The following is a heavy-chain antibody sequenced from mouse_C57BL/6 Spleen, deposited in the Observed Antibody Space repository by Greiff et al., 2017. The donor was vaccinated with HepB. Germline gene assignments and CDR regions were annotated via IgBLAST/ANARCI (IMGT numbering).Heavy chain of an antibody. J-gene: IGHJ2*01. V-gene: IGHV1-42*01. CDR1: GYSFTGYY. CDR3: ARHSNYDYLDY. CDR2: INPSTGGT. Sequence: EVQLQQSGPELVKPGASVKISCKASGYSFTGYYMNWVKQSPEKSLEWIGEINPSTGGTTYNQKFKAKATLTVDKSSSTAYMQLKSLTSEDSAVYDCARHSNYDYLDYWGQGTTLTVSS. D-gene: IGHD2-5*01.